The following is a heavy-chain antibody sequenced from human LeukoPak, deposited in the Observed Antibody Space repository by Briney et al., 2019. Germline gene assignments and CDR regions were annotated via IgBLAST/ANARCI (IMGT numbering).Heavy chain of an antibody. CDR1: GFTFDDYA. Sequence: GGSLRLSCAASGFTFDDYAMHWVRQAPGKGLGWVAVISDDGSNKHYAGSVKGRFTISRDNSKNTLYLQMNSLRAEDTAVYHCARTAAAGPYNWFDPWGQGTLVTVSS. CDR2: ISDDGSNK. J-gene: IGHJ5*02. V-gene: IGHV3-30-3*01. CDR3: ARTAAAGPYNWFDP. D-gene: IGHD6-13*01.